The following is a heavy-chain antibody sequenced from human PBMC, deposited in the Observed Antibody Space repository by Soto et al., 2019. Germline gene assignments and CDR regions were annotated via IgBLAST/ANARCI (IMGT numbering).Heavy chain of an antibody. D-gene: IGHD1-26*01. Sequence: SETLSLTCAVSGYSISRSNWWGWIRQPPGKGLEWIGYSYYSGTTYYNPSLKSRVTMSVDTSKNQFSLKLTSVTAVDTAVYYCARREIQGPIDYWGQGTLVTV. CDR3: ARREIQGPIDY. CDR1: GYSISRSNW. V-gene: IGHV4-28*01. J-gene: IGHJ4*02. CDR2: SYYSGTT.